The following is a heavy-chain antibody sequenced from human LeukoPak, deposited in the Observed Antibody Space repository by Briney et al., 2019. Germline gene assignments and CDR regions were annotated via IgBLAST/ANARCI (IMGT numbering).Heavy chain of an antibody. Sequence: SGGSLRLSCAASGFTFSSYSMNWVRQAPGKGLEWVSSISSSSSYIYYADSVKGRFTISRDNSKNTLYLQMNSLRAEDTAVYYCAIYEKTMVRGAAISYWGQGTLVTVSS. CDR3: AIYEKTMVRGAAISY. CDR1: GFTFSSYS. D-gene: IGHD3-10*01. J-gene: IGHJ4*02. CDR2: ISSSSSYI. V-gene: IGHV3-21*04.